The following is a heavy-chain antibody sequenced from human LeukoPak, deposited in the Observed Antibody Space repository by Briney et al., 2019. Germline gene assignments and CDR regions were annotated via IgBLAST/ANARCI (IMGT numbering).Heavy chain of an antibody. CDR1: GFTFSNFW. CDR2: IHPEGNEK. J-gene: IGHJ4*02. CDR3: ARGDAFSGDH. Sequence: GRSLRLSCAVFGFTFSNFWMSWVRQAPGRGLEWVANIHPEGNEKYHVESVKGRFTISRDNAKNSLFLQMNGLRVEDTAVYYCARGDAFSGDHWGQGTLVTVSS. V-gene: IGHV3-7*04.